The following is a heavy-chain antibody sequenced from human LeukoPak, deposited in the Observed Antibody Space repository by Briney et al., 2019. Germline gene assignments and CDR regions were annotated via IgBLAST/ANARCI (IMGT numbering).Heavy chain of an antibody. Sequence: PGGSLRLSCAASGFTFSSCGMHWVRQAPGKGLEWVAFIRYDGSNKYYADSVKGRFTISRDNSKNTLYLQMNSLRAEDTAVYYCAKGGRGYSYGSFDYWGQGTLVTVSS. V-gene: IGHV3-30*02. CDR2: IRYDGSNK. J-gene: IGHJ4*02. CDR1: GFTFSSCG. CDR3: AKGGRGYSYGSFDY. D-gene: IGHD5-18*01.